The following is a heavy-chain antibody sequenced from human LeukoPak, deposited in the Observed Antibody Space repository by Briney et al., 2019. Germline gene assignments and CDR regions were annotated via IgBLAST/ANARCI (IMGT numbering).Heavy chain of an antibody. D-gene: IGHD2-15*01. V-gene: IGHV3-53*01. CDR2: IYSGGST. J-gene: IGHJ4*02. CDR3: ARGSSSSRSDALDY. CDR1: GFTVRSNY. Sequence: PGGSLRLSCAASGFTVRSNYMSWVRQAPGKGLEWVSVIYSGGSTYYADSVKGRFTISRDNSKNTLYLRMNSLRAEDTAVYYCARGSSSSRSDALDYWGQGTLVTVSS.